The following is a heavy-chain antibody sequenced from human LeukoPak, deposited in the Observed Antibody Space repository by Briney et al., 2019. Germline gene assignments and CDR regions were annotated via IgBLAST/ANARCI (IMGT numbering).Heavy chain of an antibody. CDR1: GFIFNNYG. D-gene: IGHD1-26*01. Sequence: AGGSPRLSCAASGFIFNNYGMHWVRQAPGKGLEWVAFIRYDGSNKFYADSVKGRFTISRDNSKNTLYLQMNSLRAEDTAVYYCARNLVVGATRSIDYWGQGTLVTVSS. CDR3: ARNLVVGATRSIDY. J-gene: IGHJ4*02. V-gene: IGHV3-30*02. CDR2: IRYDGSNK.